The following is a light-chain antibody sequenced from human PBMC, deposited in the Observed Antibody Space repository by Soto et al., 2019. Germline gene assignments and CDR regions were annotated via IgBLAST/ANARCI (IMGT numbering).Light chain of an antibody. Sequence: QSVLTQPRSVSGSPGQSVTISCTGTSTDIGGYTYVSWYHQHPGKAPKVIIYDVSERPSGVPDRFSGSKSGTTASLTNSGLQPEDEADYYCCSFAGPQSFEVFGEGTKVTVL. CDR3: CSFAGPQSFEV. J-gene: IGLJ1*01. CDR2: DVS. CDR1: STDIGGYTY. V-gene: IGLV2-11*01.